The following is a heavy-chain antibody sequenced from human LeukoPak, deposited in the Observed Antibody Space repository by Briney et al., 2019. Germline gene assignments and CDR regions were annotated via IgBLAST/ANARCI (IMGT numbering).Heavy chain of an antibody. J-gene: IGHJ4*02. D-gene: IGHD5-24*01. V-gene: IGHV3-21*01. CDR3: AREGGDGYTPIDY. CDR1: GFTFSSYS. Sequence: GGSLRLSCAASGFTFSSYSMNWVRQAPGKGLEWVSSISSSSSYIYYADSVKGRFTISRDNAKNSLYLQMNSLRAEDTAVYYCAREGGDGYTPIDYGGQGTLFTVSS. CDR2: ISSSSSYI.